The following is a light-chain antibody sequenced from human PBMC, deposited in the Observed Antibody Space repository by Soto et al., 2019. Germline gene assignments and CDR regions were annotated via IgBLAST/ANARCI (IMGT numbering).Light chain of an antibody. CDR2: YDD. CDR3: AAWDDSLNGAV. CDR1: SSNIGNNA. J-gene: IGLJ7*01. V-gene: IGLV1-36*01. Sequence: QSVLTQPPSVSEAPRQRVTISCSGSSSNIGNNAVNWYQQLPGKAPKLLIYYDDLLPSGVSDRFSGSKSGTSASLAISGLQSEDEADYDCAAWDDSLNGAVFGGGTKLTVL.